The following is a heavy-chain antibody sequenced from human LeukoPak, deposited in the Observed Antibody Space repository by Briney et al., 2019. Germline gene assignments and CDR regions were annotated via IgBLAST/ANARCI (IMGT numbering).Heavy chain of an antibody. CDR3: ARALSGPWGAFDI. D-gene: IGHD3-16*01. V-gene: IGHV4-39*07. CDR2: VYNSGST. Sequence: PSETLSLTCTVSGGSIGSTNYYWGWIRQPPGTGLEWIGSVYNSGSTYYNPSLKSRVTISVDTSKNQFSLKLSSVTAADTAVYYCARALSGPWGAFDIWGQGTMVTVSS. CDR1: GGSIGSTNYY. J-gene: IGHJ3*02.